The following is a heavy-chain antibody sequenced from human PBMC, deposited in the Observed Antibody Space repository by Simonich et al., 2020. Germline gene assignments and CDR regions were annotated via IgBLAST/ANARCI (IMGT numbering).Heavy chain of an antibody. V-gene: IGHV3-21*01. J-gene: IGHJ6*02. Sequence: EVQLVESGGGLVKPGGSLRLSCAASGFTFSSYSMNWVRQAPGKGLEWVSSISSSSSYIYYADSVKGRFTISRDNAKNSLSLQMSSLRAEDTAVYYCARWIAVAGTGAYGMDVWGQGTTVTFSS. CDR3: ARWIAVAGTGAYGMDV. CDR2: ISSSSSYI. D-gene: IGHD6-19*01. CDR1: GFTFSSYS.